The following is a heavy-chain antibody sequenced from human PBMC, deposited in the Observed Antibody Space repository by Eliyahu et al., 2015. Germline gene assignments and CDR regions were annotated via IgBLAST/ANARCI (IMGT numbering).Heavy chain of an antibody. CDR1: GGSFSGYY. J-gene: IGHJ4*02. D-gene: IGHD6-6*01. CDR3: ARNIAARPVDY. V-gene: IGHV4-34*01. Sequence: QVQLQQWGAXLLKPSXTLSLTCAVYGGSFSGYYWSWIRQPPGKGLEWIGEIXHSGSTNYNPSLKSRVTISVDTSKNQFSLKLSSVTAADTAVYYCARNIAARPVDYWGQGTLVTVSS. CDR2: IXHSGST.